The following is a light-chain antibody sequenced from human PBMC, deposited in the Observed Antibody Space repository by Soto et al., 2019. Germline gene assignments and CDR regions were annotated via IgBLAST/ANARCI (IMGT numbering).Light chain of an antibody. Sequence: EMVMTQSPATLSVSPGERATLSRRASQSVSSNLAWYQQKPGQAPRLLIYGASTRATGIPARFSGSGSGAEFTLTISGLQSEDFAVYYCQQYNKWPYTFGQGTNLEIK. CDR3: QQYNKWPYT. CDR2: GAS. CDR1: QSVSSN. V-gene: IGKV3-15*01. J-gene: IGKJ2*01.